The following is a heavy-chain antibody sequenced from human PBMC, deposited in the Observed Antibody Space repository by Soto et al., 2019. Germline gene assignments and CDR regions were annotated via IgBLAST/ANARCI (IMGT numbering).Heavy chain of an antibody. CDR1: GGTFGCYA. V-gene: IGHV1-69*13. D-gene: IGHD3-16*01. CDR2: ITPIFGTA. J-gene: IGHJ5*02. CDR3: ARERGSRGSHPNRCDP. Sequence: SVKVPCNASGGTFGCYAISWVRQAPGQGLEWIGGITPIFGTANYAKKLHGRVTLTADESTSTAYMELGSLRSEDTAVYYSARERGSRGSHPNRCDPCGQGTLVT.